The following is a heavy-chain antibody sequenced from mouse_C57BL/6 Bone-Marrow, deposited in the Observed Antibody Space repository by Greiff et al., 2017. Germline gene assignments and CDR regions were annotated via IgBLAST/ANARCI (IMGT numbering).Heavy chain of an antibody. V-gene: IGHV1-59*01. CDR3: AKLGLAY. CDR1: GYTFTSSW. Sequence: VQLQQPGAELVRPGTSVRLSCKASGYTFTSSWMHWVKQRPGQGLEWIGVIDPSDSYTNNNKKFKGKATLTVDTSSSTAYMQLSSLTSEDSAVYYGAKLGLAYGGQGTLVTVSA. J-gene: IGHJ3*01. D-gene: IGHD4-1*01. CDR2: IDPSDSYT.